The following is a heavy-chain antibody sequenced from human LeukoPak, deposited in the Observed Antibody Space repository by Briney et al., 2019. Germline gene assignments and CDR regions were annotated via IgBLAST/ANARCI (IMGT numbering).Heavy chain of an antibody. V-gene: IGHV3-21*01. CDR1: GFTFSSYS. Sequence: GGSLRLSCAASGFTFSSYSMNWVRQAPGKGLEWVSSISSSSSYIYYADSVKGRFTISRDNAKNSLYLQMNSLRAEDTAVYYCARGGAAAAFDYWGQGTLVTVSS. D-gene: IGHD2-2*01. J-gene: IGHJ4*02. CDR2: ISSSSSYI. CDR3: ARGGAAAAFDY.